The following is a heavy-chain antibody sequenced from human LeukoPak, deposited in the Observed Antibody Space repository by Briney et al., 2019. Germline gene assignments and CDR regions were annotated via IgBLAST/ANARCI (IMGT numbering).Heavy chain of an antibody. CDR2: IYTSGST. D-gene: IGHD5-18*01. V-gene: IGHV4-61*02. CDR1: GGFISSGSYY. J-gene: IGHJ4*02. CDR3: AREDTAMVTFDY. Sequence: SQTLSLTCTVSGGFISSGSYYWSWIRQPAGKGLEWIGRIYTSGSTNYNPSLKSRVTISVDTSKNQFSLKLSSVTAADTAVYYCAREDTAMVTFDYWGQGTLVTVSS.